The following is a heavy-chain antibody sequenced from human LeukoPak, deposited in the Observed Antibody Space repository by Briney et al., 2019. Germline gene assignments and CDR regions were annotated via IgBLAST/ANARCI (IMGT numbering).Heavy chain of an antibody. V-gene: IGHV3-15*07. CDR3: TTGDYVWGSYQIGY. CDR2: IKSKTDGGTT. Sequence: PGGSLRLSCAASGFTFSNAWMNWVRQAPGKGLEWVGRIKSKTDGGTTDYAAPVKGRFTISRDDSKNTLYLQMNSLKTEDTAVYYCTTGDYVWGSYQIGYWGQGTLVTVSS. J-gene: IGHJ4*02. D-gene: IGHD3-16*02. CDR1: GFTFSNAW.